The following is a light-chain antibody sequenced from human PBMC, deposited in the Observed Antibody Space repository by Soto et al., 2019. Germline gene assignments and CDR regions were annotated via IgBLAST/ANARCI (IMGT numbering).Light chain of an antibody. CDR1: QSLDIW. Sequence: DIQMTQSPSTLSASVGDTVTITCRASQSLDIWLAWYQQKPGKAPKLLISKTSSLESGVPSRFGGSGSGTEFTLTISSLQPDDFATYHCQHYSGYSTFGQGTKVDIK. CDR3: QHYSGYST. V-gene: IGKV1-5*03. CDR2: KTS. J-gene: IGKJ2*01.